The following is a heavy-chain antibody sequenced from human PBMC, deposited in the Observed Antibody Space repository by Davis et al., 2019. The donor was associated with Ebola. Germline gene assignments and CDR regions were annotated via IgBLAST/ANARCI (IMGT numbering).Heavy chain of an antibody. CDR1: GFSLTRPRVG. CDR2: TYYSGST. V-gene: IGHV4-30-2*05. J-gene: IGHJ5*02. Sequence: ETLMLTCSVSGFSLTRPRVGVTWIRQPPGMGLECQGYTYYSGSTYYNPSLNRRVTIPVDTSTNQFSLKLSSVTAANSAVYYYASGQHCGGGSCLVFSNWFDPWGQGTLVTVSS. CDR3: ASGQHCGGGSCLVFSNWFDP. D-gene: IGHD2-15*01.